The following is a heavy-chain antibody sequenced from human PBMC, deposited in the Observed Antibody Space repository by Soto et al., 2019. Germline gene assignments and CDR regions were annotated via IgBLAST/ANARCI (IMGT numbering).Heavy chain of an antibody. V-gene: IGHV4-31*03. D-gene: IGHD3-22*01. CDR1: GGSISSGGYY. Sequence: SETLSLTCTVSGGSISSGGYYWSWIRQHPGKGLEWIGYIYYSGSTYYNPSLKSRVTISVDTSKNQFSLKLSSVTAADTAVYYCARVDSSGYYYGYYFDYCGQGTLVTVSS. CDR2: IYYSGST. CDR3: ARVDSSGYYYGYYFDY. J-gene: IGHJ4*02.